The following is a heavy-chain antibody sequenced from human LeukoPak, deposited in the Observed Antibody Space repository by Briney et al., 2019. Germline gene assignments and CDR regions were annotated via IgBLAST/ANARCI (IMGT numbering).Heavy chain of an antibody. Sequence: GGSLRLSCAASGFTFSSYWMSWVRQAPGKGLEWVANIKQDGSEKYYVDSVKGRFTTSRDNAKNSLYLQMNSLRAEDTAVYYCAREYCSGGSCYGDAFDIWGQGTMVTVSS. CDR3: AREYCSGGSCYGDAFDI. CDR1: GFTFSSYW. V-gene: IGHV3-7*01. D-gene: IGHD2-15*01. CDR2: IKQDGSEK. J-gene: IGHJ3*02.